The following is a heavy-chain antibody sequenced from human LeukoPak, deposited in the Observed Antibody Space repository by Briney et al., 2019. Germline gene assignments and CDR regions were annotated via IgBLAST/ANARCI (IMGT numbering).Heavy chain of an antibody. D-gene: IGHD3-10*01. Sequence: SETLSLTCTVSGGSISSSSYYWGWIRQPPGKGLEWIGSIYYSGSTYYNPSLKSRVTISVDTSKNQFSLKLSSVTAADTAVYYCARQVRGVTFDNWFDPWGQGTLVTVSS. CDR2: IYYSGST. J-gene: IGHJ5*02. V-gene: IGHV4-39*01. CDR3: ARQVRGVTFDNWFDP. CDR1: GGSISSSSYY.